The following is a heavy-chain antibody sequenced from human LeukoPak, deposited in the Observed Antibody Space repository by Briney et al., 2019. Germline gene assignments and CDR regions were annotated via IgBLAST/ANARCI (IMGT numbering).Heavy chain of an antibody. V-gene: IGHV4-38-2*02. CDR3: ARGHGSGYTNWFDP. CDR2: MFHSGST. D-gene: IGHD3-10*01. CDR1: GYSMKSGYY. Sequence: PSETLSLTCTVSGYSMKSGYYWGWIRQSPGKGLEWMGSMFHSGSTYDNASLKSRVSISVDTSNNQFSLKLASVTAADTAVYYCARGHGSGYTNWFDPWGQGTLVTVSS. J-gene: IGHJ5*02.